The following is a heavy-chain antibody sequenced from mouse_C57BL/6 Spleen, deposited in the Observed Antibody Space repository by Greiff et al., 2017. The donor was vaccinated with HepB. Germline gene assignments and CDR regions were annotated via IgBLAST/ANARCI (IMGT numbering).Heavy chain of an antibody. CDR2: INPNNGGT. J-gene: IGHJ4*01. CDR3: ARGERLRGYAMDY. Sequence: EVQLQQSGPELVKPGASVKMSCKASGYTFTDYNMHWVKQSHGKSLEWIGYINPNNGGTSYNQKFKGKATLTVNKSSSTAYMELRSLTSEDSAVYYCARGERLRGYAMDYWGQGTSVTVSS. D-gene: IGHD2-4*01. V-gene: IGHV1-22*01. CDR1: GYTFTDYN.